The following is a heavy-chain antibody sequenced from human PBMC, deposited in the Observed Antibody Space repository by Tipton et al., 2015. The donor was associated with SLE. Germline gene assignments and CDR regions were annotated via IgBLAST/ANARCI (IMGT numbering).Heavy chain of an antibody. V-gene: IGHV3-7*05. Sequence: LRLSCAASGFTFSNYWMSWVRQAPGKGLEWVANIKQDGSEKYYVDSVKGRFTISRDNAKNSLYLQMNSLRAEDTAVYYCARDEGLSVAGAFDYWGQGTLVTVSS. D-gene: IGHD6-19*01. CDR3: ARDEGLSVAGAFDY. CDR1: GFTFSNYW. J-gene: IGHJ4*02. CDR2: IKQDGSEK.